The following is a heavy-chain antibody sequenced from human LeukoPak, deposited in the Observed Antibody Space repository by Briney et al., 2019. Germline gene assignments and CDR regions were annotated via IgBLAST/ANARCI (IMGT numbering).Heavy chain of an antibody. CDR1: GFTFSTYE. CDR2: IGGGGNTI. CDR3: ARDYLVGGTDAFDI. J-gene: IGHJ3*02. Sequence: YPGGSLRLSCAASGFTFSTYEMNWVRQAPGKGLEWVSYIGGGGNTIYYADSVKGRFTISRDNAKNSLYPQMNRLRGEDTGVYYCARDYLVGGTDAFDIWGQGTMVTVSS. D-gene: IGHD1-1*01. V-gene: IGHV3-48*03.